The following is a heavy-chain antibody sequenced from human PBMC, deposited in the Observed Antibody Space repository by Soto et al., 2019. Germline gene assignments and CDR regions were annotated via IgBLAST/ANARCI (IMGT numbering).Heavy chain of an antibody. CDR2: IPPGGSDA. Sequence: GESLKISCKGSGYSFTTYWIGWVRQMPGKGLEWMGIIPPGGSDARYSPSFQGQVTISADKSISTAYLQWSSLKASDTAMYYCTRSSASDYHYYVMDVWGQGTTVIVSS. CDR3: TRSSASDYHYYVMDV. J-gene: IGHJ6*02. CDR1: GYSFTTYW. V-gene: IGHV5-51*01.